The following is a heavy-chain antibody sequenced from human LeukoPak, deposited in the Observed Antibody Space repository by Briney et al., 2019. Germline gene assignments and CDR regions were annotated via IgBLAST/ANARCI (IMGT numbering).Heavy chain of an antibody. CDR1: GGSISSYY. V-gene: IGHV4-59*01. CDR2: IYYSGST. J-gene: IGHJ6*03. CDR3: ARGTGYPTFYYYYYMDV. D-gene: IGHD6-25*01. Sequence: SETLSLTCTVSGGSISSYYWSWIRQPPGKGLEWIGYIYYSGSTNYNPSLKSRVTISVDTSKNQFSLKLSSVTAADTAVYYCARGTGYPTFYYYYYMDVWGKGTTVTISS.